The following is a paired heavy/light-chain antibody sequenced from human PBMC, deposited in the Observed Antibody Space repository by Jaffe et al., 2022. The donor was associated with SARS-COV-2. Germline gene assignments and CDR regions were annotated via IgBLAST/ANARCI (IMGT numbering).Light chain of an antibody. CDR1: SSNVGGNT. CDR3: AAWDDSLNGGV. J-gene: IGLJ3*02. V-gene: IGLV1-44*01. Sequence: QSVLTQPPSASGTPGQRVTISCSGSSSNVGGNTVNWYQQLPGTAPKLLIYTNNQRPTGVPDRFSGSKSGTSASLAISGLQSEDEADYYCAAWDDSLNGGVFGGGTKLTVL. CDR2: TNN.
Heavy chain of an antibody. J-gene: IGHJ6*03. V-gene: IGHV3-23*04. Sequence: EVQLVESGGGLVQPGGSLRLSCAASGFLFSSYAMSWVRQAPGKGLEWVSAVSGGLTTYYADSVKGRFTISRDNSKNTLYVQMNSLRAEDTAVYYCAKNAYYDILTGVKDYYYMDVWGKGTTVTVSS. D-gene: IGHD3-9*01. CDR3: AKNAYYDILTGVKDYYYMDV. CDR1: GFLFSSYA. CDR2: VSGGLTT.